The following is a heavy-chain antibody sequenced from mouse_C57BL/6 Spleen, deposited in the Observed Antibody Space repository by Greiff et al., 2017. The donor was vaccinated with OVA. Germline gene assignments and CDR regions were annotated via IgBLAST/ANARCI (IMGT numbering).Heavy chain of an antibody. CDR1: GFSLTSYG. D-gene: IGHD1-1*01. Sequence: QVQLKESGPGLVAPSQSLSITCTVSGFSLTSYGVSWVRQPPGKGLEWLGVIWGDGSTNYHSALISRLSISKDNSKSQVFLKLNSLQTDDTATYYCACVGVSIHMGYGSSYEGYFDVWGTGTTVTVSS. CDR2: IWGDGST. CDR3: ACVGVSIHMGYGSSYEGYFDV. J-gene: IGHJ1*03. V-gene: IGHV2-3*01.